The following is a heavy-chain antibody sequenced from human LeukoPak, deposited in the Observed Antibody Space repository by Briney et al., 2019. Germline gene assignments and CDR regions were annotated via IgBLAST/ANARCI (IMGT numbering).Heavy chain of an antibody. CDR3: ARDPVVTAIPYWYFDL. J-gene: IGHJ2*01. V-gene: IGHV3-30-3*01. CDR2: ISDDGINK. D-gene: IGHD2-21*02. CDR1: GFTFSSYV. Sequence: GRSLRLSCAASGFTFSSYVMHWVRQAPGKGLEWVAVISDDGINKYYADSVKGRFTISRDNSKNTLYLQMNSLRAEDTAVYYCARDPVVTAIPYWYFDLWGRGTLVTVSS.